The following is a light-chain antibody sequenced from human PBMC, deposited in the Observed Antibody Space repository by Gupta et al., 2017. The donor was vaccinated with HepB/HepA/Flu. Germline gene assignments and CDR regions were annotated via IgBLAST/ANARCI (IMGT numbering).Light chain of an antibody. CDR2: DAS. V-gene: IGKV1-33*01. CDR1: QDISNY. Sequence: DIQMTQSPSSLSASVGDRVTITCQASQDISNYLNWYQQKPGKAPKLLIYDASNLETGVPSRFSGSGSGTDFTFTISSLQPEDIATYYCQQYDTLLTFGGGTKVEIK. CDR3: QQYDTLLT. J-gene: IGKJ4*01.